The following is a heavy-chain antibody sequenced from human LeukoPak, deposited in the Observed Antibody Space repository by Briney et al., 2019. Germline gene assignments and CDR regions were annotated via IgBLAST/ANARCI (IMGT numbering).Heavy chain of an antibody. CDR3: AKHKENYGDSCLDDS. J-gene: IGHJ5*01. CDR1: GGTFSSYA. Sequence: GSSVKVSCKASGGTFSSYAISWVRQAPGQGLEWMGGIIPIFGTANYAQKFQGRVTITADESTSTAYMELSSLRSEDTAVYYCAKHKENYGDSCLDDSWGQGTLVTVSS. CDR2: IIPIFGTA. D-gene: IGHD4-17*01. V-gene: IGHV1-69*01.